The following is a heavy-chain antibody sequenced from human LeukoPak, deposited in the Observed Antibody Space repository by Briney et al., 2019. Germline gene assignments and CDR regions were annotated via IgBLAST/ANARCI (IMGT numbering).Heavy chain of an antibody. CDR2: TSGSGDST. D-gene: IGHD6-6*01. V-gene: IGHV3-23*01. Sequence: GGSLRLSCAASGFSFSTYPMSWVRQAPGKGLEWVSGTSGSGDSTYYADSVKGRFTISRDNSKNTLYLQMSSLRAEDTALYYCAKDPSIAETRWGQGTVVTVSS. J-gene: IGHJ3*01. CDR3: AKDPSIAETR. CDR1: GFSFSTYP.